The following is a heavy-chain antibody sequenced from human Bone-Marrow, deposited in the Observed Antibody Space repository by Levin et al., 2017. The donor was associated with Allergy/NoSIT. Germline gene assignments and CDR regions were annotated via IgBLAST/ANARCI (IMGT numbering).Heavy chain of an antibody. Sequence: ASVKVSCKASGYTFTRFGISWVRQAPGQGLEWMGGISEENGITKYAQKVQGRVTMTTDTSTSTAYMELRSLRSDDTAVYFCARDKNGLDVWGQGTTVIVSS. CDR2: ISEENGIT. J-gene: IGHJ6*02. V-gene: IGHV1-18*01. CDR1: GYTFTRFG. CDR3: ARDKNGLDV.